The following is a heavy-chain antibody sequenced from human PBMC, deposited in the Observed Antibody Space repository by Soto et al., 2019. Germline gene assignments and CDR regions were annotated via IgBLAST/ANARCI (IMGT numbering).Heavy chain of an antibody. D-gene: IGHD3-9*01. CDR3: ARGLLLRYFDWLELYYYYGMDV. V-gene: IGHV4-4*02. CDR1: GYSVSSSNW. CDR2: IYHSGST. Sequence: PSVTLSLTCSVSGYSVSSSNWWSWVRQPPGKGLEWIGEIYHSGSTNYNPSLKSRVTISVDKSKNQFSLKLSSVTAADTAVYYCARGLLLRYFDWLELYYYYGMDVWGQGTTVTVSS. J-gene: IGHJ6*02.